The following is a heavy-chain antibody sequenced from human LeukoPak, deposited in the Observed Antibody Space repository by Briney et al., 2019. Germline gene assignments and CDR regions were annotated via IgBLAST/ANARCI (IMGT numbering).Heavy chain of an antibody. J-gene: IGHJ4*02. CDR1: GFTFSSYG. CDR2: IRYDGSNK. D-gene: IGHD6-13*01. CDR3: AKEHGTAGDAGYSSSWLYYFDY. V-gene: IGHV3-30*02. Sequence: GGSLRLSCAASGFTFSSYGMHWVRQAPGKGLEWVAFIRYDGSNKYYADSVKGRFTISRDNSKNTLYLQMNSLRAEDTAVYYCAKEHGTAGDAGYSSSWLYYFDYWGQGTLVTVSS.